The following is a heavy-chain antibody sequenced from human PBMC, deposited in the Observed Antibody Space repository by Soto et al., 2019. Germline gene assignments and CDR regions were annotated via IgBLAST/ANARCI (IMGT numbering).Heavy chain of an antibody. CDR1: GFTFSSYG. CDR2: ISYDGNNK. D-gene: IGHD6-19*01. J-gene: IGHJ4*02. CDR3: AKVKAVQSIAVAGLDY. Sequence: GGSLRLSCAASGFTFSSYGMHWVRQAPGKGLEWVAVISYDGNNKYYADSVKGRFTISRDNSKNTLYLQMNSLRAEDTAVYYCAKVKAVQSIAVAGLDYWGQGTLVTVSS. V-gene: IGHV3-30*18.